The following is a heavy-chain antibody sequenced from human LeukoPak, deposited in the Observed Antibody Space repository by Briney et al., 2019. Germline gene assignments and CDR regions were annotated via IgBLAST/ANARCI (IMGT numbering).Heavy chain of an antibody. CDR1: SDSISSYY. CDR3: ARDSGSVGLPGAFDI. CDR2: IYTSGST. Sequence: SETLSLTCTVSSDSISSYYWSWIRQPAGKGLEWIGRIYTSGSTNYNPSLKSRVTISVDTSKNQFSLKLSSVTAADTAVYYCARDSGSVGLPGAFDIWGQGTMVTVSS. V-gene: IGHV4-4*07. D-gene: IGHD3-10*01. J-gene: IGHJ3*02.